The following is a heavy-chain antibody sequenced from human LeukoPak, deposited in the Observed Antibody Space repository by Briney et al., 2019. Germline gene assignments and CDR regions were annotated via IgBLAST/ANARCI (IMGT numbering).Heavy chain of an antibody. CDR1: GYTFTSYG. Sequence: ASVKLSRTASGYTFTSYGISWVRQAPGQGLEWMGWISAYNGNTNYAQKLQGRVTMTTDTSTSTAYMELRSLRSDDTAVYYCARLYDYVWGSYRYTGMDYFDYWGQGTLVTVSS. CDR3: ARLYDYVWGSYRYTGMDYFDY. D-gene: IGHD3-16*02. CDR2: ISAYNGNT. J-gene: IGHJ4*02. V-gene: IGHV1-18*01.